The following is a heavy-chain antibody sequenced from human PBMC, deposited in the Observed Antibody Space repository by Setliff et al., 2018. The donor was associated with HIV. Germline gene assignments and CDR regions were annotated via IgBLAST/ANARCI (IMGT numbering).Heavy chain of an antibody. CDR1: GGTISSHY. D-gene: IGHD6-13*01. J-gene: IGHJ6*03. CDR3: ARAISSSWYMEAYYYYMDV. CDR2: IYYSGST. Sequence: SETLSLTCTVSGGTISSHYWNWIRQSPGKGLEWIGYIYYSGSTNYNPSLKSRVTISVDTSKKQFSLKLTSVTAADTAVYYCARAISSSWYMEAYYYYMDVWGKGTTVTVSS. V-gene: IGHV4-59*11.